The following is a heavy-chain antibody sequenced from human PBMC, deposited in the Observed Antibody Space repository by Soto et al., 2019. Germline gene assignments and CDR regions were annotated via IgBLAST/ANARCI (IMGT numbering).Heavy chain of an antibody. CDR2: ISSSGGGT. CDR3: AKAQGGSYFDR. CDR1: GFTFSSNA. J-gene: IGHJ5*02. V-gene: IGHV3-23*01. Sequence: PGGSLRLSCAASGFTFSSNAMSWVRQAPGKGLEWVSGISSSGGGTYYADCVKGRVTISRYNSKNMLYLQRNNLRAEDTAVYYCAKAQGGSYFDRWGQGTLVTVSS. D-gene: IGHD1-26*01.